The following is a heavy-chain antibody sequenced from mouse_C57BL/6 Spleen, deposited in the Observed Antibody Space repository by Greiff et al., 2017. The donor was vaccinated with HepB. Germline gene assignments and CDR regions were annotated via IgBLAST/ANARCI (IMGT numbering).Heavy chain of an antibody. CDR1: GYTFTDYE. CDR3: TRWITTVVAPYAMDY. D-gene: IGHD1-1*01. Sequence: VQLQQSGAELVRPGASVTLSCKASGYTFTDYEMHWVKQTPVHGLEWIGAIDPETGGTAYNQKFKGKAILTADKSSSTAYMELRSLTSEDSAVYYCTRWITTVVAPYAMDYWGQGTSVTVSS. J-gene: IGHJ4*01. CDR2: IDPETGGT. V-gene: IGHV1-15*01.